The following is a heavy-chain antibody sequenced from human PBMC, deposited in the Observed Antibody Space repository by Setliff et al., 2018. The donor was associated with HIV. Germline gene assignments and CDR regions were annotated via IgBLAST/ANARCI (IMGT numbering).Heavy chain of an antibody. J-gene: IGHJ4*02. Sequence: PSETLSLTCTVSGGSISIYYWNWIRQPAGKGLEWIGRIYTSGSTNYNPSLKSRVTMSVDTSKNQFSLKLSSVTAADTAVYYCARAPITIFGVIIIPVYFDYWGQGTLVTVSS. V-gene: IGHV4-4*07. D-gene: IGHD3-3*01. CDR1: GGSISIYY. CDR3: ARAPITIFGVIIIPVYFDY. CDR2: IYTSGST.